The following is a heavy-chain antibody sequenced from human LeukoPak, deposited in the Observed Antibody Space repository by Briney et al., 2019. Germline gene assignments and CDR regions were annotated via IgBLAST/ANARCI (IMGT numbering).Heavy chain of an antibody. J-gene: IGHJ4*02. CDR1: GFTFSSYS. CDR2: ISSSSSYI. D-gene: IGHD6-13*01. V-gene: IGHV3-21*01. Sequence: KTGGSLRLSCAASGFTFSSYSMNRVRQAPGKGLEWVSSISSSSSYIYYADSVKGRFTISRDNAKNSLYLQMNSLRAEDTAVYYCARDLELIAAAGTSGYFDYWGQGTLVTVSS. CDR3: ARDLELIAAAGTSGYFDY.